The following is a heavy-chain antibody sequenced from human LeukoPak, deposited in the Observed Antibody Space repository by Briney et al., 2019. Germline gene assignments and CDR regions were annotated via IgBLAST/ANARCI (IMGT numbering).Heavy chain of an antibody. D-gene: IGHD3-22*01. J-gene: IGHJ3*02. Sequence: GGSLRLSCAASGFTFSSYWMSWVRQAPGKGLEWVANIKQDGSEKYYVDSVKGRFTISRDSAKNSLYLQMNSLRAEDTAVYYCAITYDSSGYYGAFDIWGQGTMVTVSS. V-gene: IGHV3-7*01. CDR2: IKQDGSEK. CDR3: AITYDSSGYYGAFDI. CDR1: GFTFSSYW.